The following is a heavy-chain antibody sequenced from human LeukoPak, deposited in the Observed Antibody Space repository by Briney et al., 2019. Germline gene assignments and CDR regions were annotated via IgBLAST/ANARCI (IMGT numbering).Heavy chain of an antibody. J-gene: IGHJ4*02. CDR1: GGSISSGGYY. D-gene: IGHD1-26*01. V-gene: IGHV4-31*03. Sequence: SETLSLTCTVSGGSISSGGYYWSWIRQHPGKGLEWIGYIYYSGSTYYNPSLKSRVTISVDTSKNQFSLKLSSVTAADTAVYYCARRTSGSQQFDYWGQGTLVTVSS. CDR3: ARRTSGSQQFDY. CDR2: IYYSGST.